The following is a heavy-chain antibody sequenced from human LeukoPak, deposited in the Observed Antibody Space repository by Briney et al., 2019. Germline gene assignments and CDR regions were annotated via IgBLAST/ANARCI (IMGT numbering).Heavy chain of an antibody. J-gene: IGHJ4*02. CDR2: ISGSGGST. V-gene: IGHV3-23*01. Sequence: LPGGSLRLSCAASGFTFSSYSMNWVRQAPGKGLEWVSAISGSGGSTYYADSVKGRFTISRDNSKNTLYVQMNSLKVEDTAVYYCAREKYCSPTDCLHGRFYFNCWGQGTLVSVSS. CDR1: GFTFSSYS. CDR3: AREKYCSPTDCLHGRFYFNC. D-gene: IGHD2/OR15-2a*01.